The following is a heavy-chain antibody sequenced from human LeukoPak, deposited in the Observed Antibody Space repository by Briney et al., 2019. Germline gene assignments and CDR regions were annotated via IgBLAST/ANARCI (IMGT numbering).Heavy chain of an antibody. D-gene: IGHD5-12*01. CDR2: INPNSGGT. V-gene: IGHV1-2*02. J-gene: IGHJ4*02. Sequence: GASVKVSCKTSGYTFNAYGISWLRQAPGQGLEWMGWINPNSGGTNYAQKFQGRVTMTRDTSISTAYMELSRLRSDDTAVYYCARGGVDMVATMGLNYGGEGPLVTVS. CDR1: GYTFNAYG. CDR3: ARGGVDMVATMGLNY.